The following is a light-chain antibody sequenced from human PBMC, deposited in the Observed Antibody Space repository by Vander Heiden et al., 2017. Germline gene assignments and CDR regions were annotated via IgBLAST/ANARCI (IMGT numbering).Light chain of an antibody. CDR2: ENN. CDR1: SSNIGNSD. J-gene: IGLJ3*02. Sequence: QSVLTQPPSVSAAPGQKVTISCSGSSSNIGNSDVSWYQQLPGTAPKLLIYENNKRPSGIPDRFSGSKFGTSATLGITGLQTGDETDYYCGTWDSSLDGGVFGGGTKLTVL. V-gene: IGLV1-51*02. CDR3: GTWDSSLDGGV.